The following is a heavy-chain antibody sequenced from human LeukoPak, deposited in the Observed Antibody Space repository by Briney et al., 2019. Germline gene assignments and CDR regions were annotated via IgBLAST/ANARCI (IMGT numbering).Heavy chain of an antibody. D-gene: IGHD4-17*01. J-gene: IGHJ4*02. V-gene: IGHV4-39*07. CDR3: ARGNLYGDYVGVGY. CDR2: IYYSGST. CDR1: GFTFSSYS. Sequence: GSLRLSCAASGFTFSSYSMNWVRQPPGKGLEWIGSIYYSGSTYYNPSLKSRVTISVDTSKNQFSLKLSSVTAADTAVYYCARGNLYGDYVGVGYWGQGTLVTVSS.